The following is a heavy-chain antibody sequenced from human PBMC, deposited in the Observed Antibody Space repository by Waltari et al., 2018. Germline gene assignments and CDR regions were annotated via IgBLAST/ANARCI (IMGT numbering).Heavy chain of an antibody. CDR3: ARSKVAGSPEGWFDP. J-gene: IGHJ5*02. CDR2: IYYSGST. CDR1: GGSISSYY. Sequence: QVQLQQWGAGLVKPSETLSLTCTVSGGSISSYYWSWIRQPPGKGLEWIGYIYYSGSTNYNPSLKSRVTISVDTSKNQFSLKLSSVTAADTAVYYCARSKVAGSPEGWFDPWGQGTLVTVSS. V-gene: IGHV4-59*01. D-gene: IGHD2-15*01.